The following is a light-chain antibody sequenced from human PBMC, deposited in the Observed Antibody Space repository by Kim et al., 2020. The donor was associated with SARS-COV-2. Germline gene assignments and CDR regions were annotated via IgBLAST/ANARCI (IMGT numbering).Light chain of an antibody. V-gene: IGKV1-5*03. J-gene: IGKJ2*01. Sequence: FASEGCRVTLPSRASHSRVYWLAWYQQKPGKAPNLLIYRASTLQSGVPSRFSGSGSETEFPLTISSLQPDDCATYYCQQYSRTPYTFGQGTKLEI. CDR3: QQYSRTPYT. CDR1: HSRVYW. CDR2: RAS.